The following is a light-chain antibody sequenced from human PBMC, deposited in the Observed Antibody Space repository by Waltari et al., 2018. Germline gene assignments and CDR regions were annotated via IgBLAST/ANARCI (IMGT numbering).Light chain of an antibody. CDR1: SGHSSNI. CDR2: VNSDGSH. J-gene: IGLJ3*02. V-gene: IGLV4-69*01. Sequence: QLVLTQSPSASASLGASVKLTCTLSSGHSSNIIAWLQQQPEKGPRYLIKVNSDGSHSKGDEIPVRFSGSSSVAERYLTISSVQSEDEADYYCQTGGHGTWVFGGGTTLTVL. CDR3: QTGGHGTWV.